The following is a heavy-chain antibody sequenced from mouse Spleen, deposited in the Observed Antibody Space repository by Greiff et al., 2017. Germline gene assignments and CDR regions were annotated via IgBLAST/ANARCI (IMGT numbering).Heavy chain of an antibody. D-gene: IGHD2-1*01. CDR1: GFTFSDYY. V-gene: IGHV5-12*02. CDR2: ISNGGGST. CDR3: VYGNYFDV. J-gene: IGHJ1*01. Sequence: EVKLVESGGGLVPPGGSLKLSCATSGFTFSDYYMYWVRQTPEKRLEWVAYISNGGGSTYYPDPVKGLFIISSDNAKNTLYLQMSRLKSEDTAMYYCVYGNYFDVWGAGTTVTVSS.